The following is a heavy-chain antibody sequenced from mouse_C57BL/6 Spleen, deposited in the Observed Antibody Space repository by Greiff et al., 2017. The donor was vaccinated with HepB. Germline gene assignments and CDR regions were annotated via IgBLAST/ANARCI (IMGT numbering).Heavy chain of an antibody. V-gene: IGHV1-26*01. CDR2: INPNNGGT. CDR1: GYTFTDYY. Sequence: VQLQQSGPELVKPGASVKISCKASGYTFTDYYMNWVKQSHGKSLEWIGDINPNNGGTSYNQKFKGKATLTVDKSSSTAYMELRSLTSEDSAVYYCAREGRDYDEDWFAYWGQGTLVTVSA. D-gene: IGHD2-4*01. J-gene: IGHJ3*01. CDR3: AREGRDYDEDWFAY.